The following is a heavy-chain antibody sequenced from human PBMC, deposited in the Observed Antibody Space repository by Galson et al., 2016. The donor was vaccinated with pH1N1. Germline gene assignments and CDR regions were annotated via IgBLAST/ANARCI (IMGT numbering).Heavy chain of an antibody. CDR2: VSDSGTTV. D-gene: IGHD5/OR15-5a*01. J-gene: IGHJ4*02. Sequence: SLRLSCAASGFVFRDYYMSWIRQAPGKGLEWISYVSDSGTTVVYADSVKGRFTITRDNAKNSLSLQMNSLRAEDTAVYYCAREKGGLSTTTSFYSWGQGALVTVSS. V-gene: IGHV3-11*04. CDR1: GFVFRDYY. CDR3: AREKGGLSTTTSFYS.